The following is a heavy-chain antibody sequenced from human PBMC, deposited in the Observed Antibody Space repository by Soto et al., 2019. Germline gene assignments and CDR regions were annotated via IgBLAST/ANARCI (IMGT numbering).Heavy chain of an antibody. V-gene: IGHV4-34*01. Sequence: SETLSLTCAVYGGSFSSYYWSWIRQPPGKGLELIGEINHSGGTSYNPSLKSRVTISVDTAKSQFSLKLTSVTAADRAVYYCARGSVDTVDSSGLYEYWGQGTPVTVSS. CDR3: ARGSVDTVDSSGLYEY. J-gene: IGHJ4*02. CDR1: GGSFSSYY. CDR2: INHSGGT. D-gene: IGHD3-22*01.